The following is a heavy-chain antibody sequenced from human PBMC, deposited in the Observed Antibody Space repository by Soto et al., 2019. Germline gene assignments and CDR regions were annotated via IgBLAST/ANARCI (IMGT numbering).Heavy chain of an antibody. CDR3: ARYCSSTSCDHYFDY. D-gene: IGHD2-2*01. CDR2: ISPYNGDT. CDR1: GYSFTNYD. J-gene: IGHJ4*02. V-gene: IGHV1-18*01. Sequence: ASVKVSCKASGYSFTNYDISWVRQAPGQGLEWMGWISPYNGDTNYAQKLQGRVTMTTDTSTSTAYMELRSLRSDDTAVYYCARYCSSTSCDHYFDYWGQGTLGTVPQ.